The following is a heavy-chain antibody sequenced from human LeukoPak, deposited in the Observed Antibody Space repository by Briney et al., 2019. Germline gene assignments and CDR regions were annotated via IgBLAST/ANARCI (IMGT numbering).Heavy chain of an antibody. D-gene: IGHD6-25*01. CDR3: ARARGSARSWFDP. CDR1: GGSFSSGSYY. CDR2: IYYSGST. Sequence: SETLSLTCTVSGGSFSSGSYYWSWIRQPPGKGLEWIGYIYYSGSTNYNPSLKSRVTISVDTSKNQFSLKLSSVTAADTAVYYCARARGSARSWFDPWGQGTLVTDSS. V-gene: IGHV4-61*01. J-gene: IGHJ5*02.